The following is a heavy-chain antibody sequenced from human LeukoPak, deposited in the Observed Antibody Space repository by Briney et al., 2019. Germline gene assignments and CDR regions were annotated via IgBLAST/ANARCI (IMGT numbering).Heavy chain of an antibody. CDR3: ARLLWFGELLSKTIDY. V-gene: IGHV3-48*01. J-gene: IGHJ4*02. Sequence: PGGSLRLSCAASGFTFSSYSMNWVRRAPGKGLEWVSYISSSSSTIYYADSVKGRFTISRDNAKNSLYLQMNSLRAEDTAVYYCARLLWFGELLSKTIDYWGQGTLVTVSS. CDR2: ISSSSSTI. D-gene: IGHD3-10*01. CDR1: GFTFSSYS.